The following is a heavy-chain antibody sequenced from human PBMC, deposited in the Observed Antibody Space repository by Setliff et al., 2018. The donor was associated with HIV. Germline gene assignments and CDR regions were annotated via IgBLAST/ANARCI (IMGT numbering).Heavy chain of an antibody. D-gene: IGHD7-27*01. CDR3: ARQGRPGDFDS. V-gene: IGHV4-39*01. CDR2: IYYSGRT. CDR1: AGSIRSSTYY. Sequence: PSETLSLTCTVSAGSIRSSTYYWAWIRQPPGKGLEWIGTIYYSGRTYYNPSLKSRATISVDMSKNQFSLRLRAVTAADSAVYYCARQGRPGDFDSWGQGTLVTVSS. J-gene: IGHJ4*02.